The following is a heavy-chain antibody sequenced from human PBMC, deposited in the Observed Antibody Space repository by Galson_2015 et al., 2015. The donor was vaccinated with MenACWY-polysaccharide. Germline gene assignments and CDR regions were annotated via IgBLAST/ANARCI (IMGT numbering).Heavy chain of an antibody. Sequence: SLRLSCAASGFTFSTYWMHWVRQAPGKGLVWVSRIKSDGSSTNYADSVTGRFTISRDNFKNTLYLQMNSLKAEDTAVYYCAKDRSSRRGYFDYWGQGTLVTVSS. D-gene: IGHD6-13*01. CDR3: AKDRSSRRGYFDY. CDR1: GFTFSTYW. CDR2: IKSDGSST. J-gene: IGHJ4*02. V-gene: IGHV3-74*01.